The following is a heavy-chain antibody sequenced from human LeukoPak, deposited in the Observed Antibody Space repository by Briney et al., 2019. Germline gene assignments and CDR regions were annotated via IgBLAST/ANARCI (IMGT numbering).Heavy chain of an antibody. V-gene: IGHV3-7*01. CDR3: ARDQGALDI. Sequence: PGGSLRLSRAASGFTFSHYWMSWVRQAPGKGLEWLANIKQDGSEKYYVDSVKGRFTISRDNAKNSLYLQMNSQRAEDTAIYYCARDQGALDIWGQGTMVTVSS. CDR1: GFTFSHYW. CDR2: IKQDGSEK. J-gene: IGHJ3*02.